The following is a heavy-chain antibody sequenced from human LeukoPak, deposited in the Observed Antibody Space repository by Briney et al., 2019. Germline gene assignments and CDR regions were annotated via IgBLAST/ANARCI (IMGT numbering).Heavy chain of an antibody. Sequence: PGGSLRLSCAASGFTFDDYGMSWVRQAPGKGLEWVSGINWNGGSTGYADSVKGRFTISRDNAKNSLYLQMNSLRAEDTALYYCARVEVNKGGVVTPQGDAFDIWGQGTMVTVSS. CDR1: GFTFDDYG. D-gene: IGHD4-23*01. J-gene: IGHJ3*02. V-gene: IGHV3-20*04. CDR2: INWNGGST. CDR3: ARVEVNKGGVVTPQGDAFDI.